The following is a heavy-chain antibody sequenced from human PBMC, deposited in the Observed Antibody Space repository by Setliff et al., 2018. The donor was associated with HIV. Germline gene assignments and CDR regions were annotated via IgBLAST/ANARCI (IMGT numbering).Heavy chain of an antibody. D-gene: IGHD1-26*01. CDR1: GFTFSGYW. V-gene: IGHV3-7*03. CDR2: IKEDGSEK. Sequence: GGSLRLSCTASGFTFSGYWMSWVRQAPGKGLEWVANIKEDGSEKYYVDSVKGRFTISRDNAKNSLYLQMNRLRPEDTAVYFCARTRAPYFFDFWGQGAQVTVSS. J-gene: IGHJ4*02. CDR3: ARTRAPYFFDF.